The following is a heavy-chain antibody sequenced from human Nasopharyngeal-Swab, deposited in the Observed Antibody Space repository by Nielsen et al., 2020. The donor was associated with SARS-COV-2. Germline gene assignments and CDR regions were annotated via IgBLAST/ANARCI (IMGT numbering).Heavy chain of an antibody. J-gene: IGHJ5*02. CDR2: IIPIFGTA. V-gene: IGHV1-69*13. CDR3: APIAARQLWFDP. D-gene: IGHD6-6*01. Sequence: SVKVSCKTSGGTFSSYAISWVRQAPGQGLEWMGGIIPIFGTANYAQKFQGRVTITADESTSTAYMELSSLRSEDTAVYYCAPIAARQLWFDPWGQGTLVTVSS. CDR1: GGTFSSYA.